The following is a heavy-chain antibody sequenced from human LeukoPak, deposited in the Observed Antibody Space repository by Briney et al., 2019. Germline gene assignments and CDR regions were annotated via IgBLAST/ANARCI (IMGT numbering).Heavy chain of an antibody. CDR2: IESKSDGGTT. CDR3: TLDDVGLAPDY. J-gene: IGHJ4*02. D-gene: IGHD3-16*01. Sequence: GGSLRLSCAASGFTFTAAWTSWVRQAPGKGLEWVGRIESKSDGGTTYYAAPVKGRFTISRDDLKNTLYLQMNSLKTEDTAVYFCTLDDVGLAPDYWGQGTLVTVSS. CDR1: GFTFTAAW. V-gene: IGHV3-15*04.